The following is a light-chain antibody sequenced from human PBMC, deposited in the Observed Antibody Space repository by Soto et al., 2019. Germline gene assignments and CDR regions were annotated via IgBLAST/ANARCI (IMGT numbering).Light chain of an antibody. CDR3: AAWDDSLRGVV. J-gene: IGLJ2*01. Sequence: QAVVTQPPSASATPGQRVTISCSGSTSNIEKFYVYWYQQLPGTAPKLLVYRDNQRPSGVPDRFSGSKSDTSASLAISGLRSDDEADYYCAAWDDSLRGVVFGGGTKVTVL. V-gene: IGLV1-47*01. CDR2: RDN. CDR1: TSNIEKFY.